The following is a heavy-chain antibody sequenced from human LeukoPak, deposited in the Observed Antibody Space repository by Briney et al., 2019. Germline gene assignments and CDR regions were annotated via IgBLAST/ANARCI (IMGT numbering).Heavy chain of an antibody. Sequence: ASVKVSCKASGYTFTSYYMHWVRRAPGQGLEWMGWINPNSGGTNYAQKFQGRVTMTRDTSISTAYMELSRLRSDDTAVYYCARDYYGSGSYYFETDYWGQGTLVTVSS. V-gene: IGHV1-2*02. CDR3: ARDYYGSGSYYFETDY. CDR1: GYTFTSYY. CDR2: INPNSGGT. J-gene: IGHJ4*02. D-gene: IGHD3-10*01.